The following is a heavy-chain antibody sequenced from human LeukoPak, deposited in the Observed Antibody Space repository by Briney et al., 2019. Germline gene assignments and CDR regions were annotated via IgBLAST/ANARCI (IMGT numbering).Heavy chain of an antibody. D-gene: IGHD4/OR15-4a*01. CDR2: INHSGST. V-gene: IGHV4-34*01. CDR1: GGSFSGYY. Sequence: SETLSLTCAVYGGSFSGYYWSWIRQPPGKGLEWIGEINHSGSTNYNPSLKSRATISVDTSKNQFSLKLSSVTAADTAVYYCARGTMVGILDYWGQGTLVTVSS. CDR3: ARGTMVGILDY. J-gene: IGHJ4*02.